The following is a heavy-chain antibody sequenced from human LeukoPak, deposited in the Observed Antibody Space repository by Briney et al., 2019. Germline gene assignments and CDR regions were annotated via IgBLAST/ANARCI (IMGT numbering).Heavy chain of an antibody. D-gene: IGHD6-13*01. Sequence: GASVKVSCKASGYTFTSYGISWVRRAPGQGLEWMGWISAYNGNTNYAQKLQGRVTMTTDTSTSTAYMELRSLRSDDTAVYYCARGWGYSSSWYRGRLNWFDPWGQGTLVTVSS. J-gene: IGHJ5*02. CDR3: ARGWGYSSSWYRGRLNWFDP. V-gene: IGHV1-18*01. CDR1: GYTFTSYG. CDR2: ISAYNGNT.